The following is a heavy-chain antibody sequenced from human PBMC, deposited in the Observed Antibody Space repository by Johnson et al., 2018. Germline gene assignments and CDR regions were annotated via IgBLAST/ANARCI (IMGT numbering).Heavy chain of an antibody. D-gene: IGHD1-1*01. CDR3: ARRNGPYYYDGMDV. Sequence: VQLVESGGGVVQPGRSLRLSCAASGFTFSSYGMHWVRQAPGKGLEWVAVISYDGSNKYYADSVKGRFTISRDNAKNTLFLQMNSLRADDTAVYYCARRNGPYYYDGMDVWGQGTTVTVSS. V-gene: IGHV3-30*03. CDR2: ISYDGSNK. J-gene: IGHJ6*02. CDR1: GFTFSSYG.